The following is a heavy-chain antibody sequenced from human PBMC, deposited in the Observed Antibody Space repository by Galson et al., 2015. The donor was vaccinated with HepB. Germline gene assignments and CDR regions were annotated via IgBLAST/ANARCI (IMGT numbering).Heavy chain of an antibody. V-gene: IGHV3-30*18. CDR3: AKVRLGLWELGPFPYDAFDI. J-gene: IGHJ3*02. CDR1: GFTFSSYG. CDR2: KSYDGSDK. D-gene: IGHD1-26*01. Sequence: SLRLSCAASGFTFSSYGMHWVRQAPGKGLEWVAVKSYDGSDKYYADSVKGRFTISRDNSKNTLYLQMNSLRAEDTAVYYCAKVRLGLWELGPFPYDAFDIWGQGTMVTVSS.